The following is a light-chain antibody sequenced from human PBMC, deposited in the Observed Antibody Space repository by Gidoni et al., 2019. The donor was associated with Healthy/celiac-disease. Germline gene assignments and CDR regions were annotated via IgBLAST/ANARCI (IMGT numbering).Light chain of an antibody. J-gene: IGKJ4*01. V-gene: IGKV1-33*01. Sequence: DIQMTQSPSSLSASVGDRVTITCQASQDISNYLNWYQQKPGKAPKLLIYDASNLETGVPSRFSGSGSGTDFTFTISSLQPEDIATYYCQQYDNLPLTFGGXPRWRSN. CDR1: QDISNY. CDR3: QQYDNLPLT. CDR2: DAS.